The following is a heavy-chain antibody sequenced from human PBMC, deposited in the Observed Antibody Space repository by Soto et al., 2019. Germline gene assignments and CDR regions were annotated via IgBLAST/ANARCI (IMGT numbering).Heavy chain of an antibody. V-gene: IGHV1-46*01. J-gene: IGHJ4*02. CDR1: GYTFTSYY. Sequence: GASVKVSCKASGYTFTSYYMRWVRQAPGQGLERMGIINPSGGSTSYAQKFQGRVTMTRDTSTSTVYMELSSLRSEDTAVYYCARDQLAAAGTLVHWGQGTLVTVSS. CDR2: INPSGGST. CDR3: ARDQLAAAGTLVH. D-gene: IGHD6-13*01.